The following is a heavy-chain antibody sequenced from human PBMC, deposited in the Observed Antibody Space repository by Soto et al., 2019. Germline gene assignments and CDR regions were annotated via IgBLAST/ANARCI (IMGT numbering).Heavy chain of an antibody. CDR2: VTANGGST. CDR3: AIRGRSNGPSY. Sequence: PGGSLRLSCAASGFTFSNYDMTWVRQAPGKGLEWVSTVTANGGSTYYADSVKGRFTISRDNSKNTLYLQMDSLRAEDTAVYYCAIRGRSNGPSYWGQGALVTVSS. CDR1: GFTFSNYD. J-gene: IGHJ4*02. V-gene: IGHV3-23*01. D-gene: IGHD3-10*01.